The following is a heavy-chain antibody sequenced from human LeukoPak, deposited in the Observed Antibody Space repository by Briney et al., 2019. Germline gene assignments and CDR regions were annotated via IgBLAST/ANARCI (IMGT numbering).Heavy chain of an antibody. D-gene: IGHD3-22*01. J-gene: IGHJ4*02. CDR1: GGTFSSYA. Sequence: GASVKVSCKASGGTFSSYAISWVRQAPGQGLEWVGGIIPIFGTANYARKFQGRVTITTDESTSTAYMELSSLRSEDTAVYYCARETLYYDSSGYLDYWGQGTLVTVSS. V-gene: IGHV1-69*05. CDR2: IIPIFGTA. CDR3: ARETLYYDSSGYLDY.